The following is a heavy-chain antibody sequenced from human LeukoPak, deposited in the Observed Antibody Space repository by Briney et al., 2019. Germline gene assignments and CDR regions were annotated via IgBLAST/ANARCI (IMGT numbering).Heavy chain of an antibody. Sequence: GGSLRLSCAASGFTFSSYGMHWVRQAPGKGLEWVAVISYDGSNKYYADSVKGRFTISRDNSKNTLYLQMNSLRAEDTAVYYCAKDTGASDWGQGTLVTVSS. J-gene: IGHJ4*02. D-gene: IGHD1-26*01. CDR1: GFTFSSYG. CDR2: ISYDGSNK. CDR3: AKDTGASD. V-gene: IGHV3-30*18.